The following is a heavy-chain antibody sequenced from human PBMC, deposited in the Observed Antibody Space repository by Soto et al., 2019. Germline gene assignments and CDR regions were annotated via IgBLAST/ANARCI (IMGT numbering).Heavy chain of an antibody. CDR3: ARSYDGNSTGLDY. Sequence: SETLSLTCTVSGGSVSSGPYYWNWIRQPPGKGLEWIGYIYYSGITNYNPSLRSRVTVSLDTSKNRFSLNLRSVTAADTAVYYCARSYDGNSTGLDYWGQGTLVTVSS. V-gene: IGHV4-61*01. J-gene: IGHJ4*02. CDR1: GGSVSSGPYY. D-gene: IGHD5-12*01. CDR2: IYYSGIT.